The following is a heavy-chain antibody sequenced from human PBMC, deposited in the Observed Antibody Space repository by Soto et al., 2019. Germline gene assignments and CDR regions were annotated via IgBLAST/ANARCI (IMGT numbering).Heavy chain of an antibody. CDR3: ASGGGFQSWFDP. V-gene: IGHV4-59*01. J-gene: IGHJ5*02. CDR1: AGSFRSSY. Sequence: SETLSLTCTVSAGSFRSSYWSWIRQSPGKGLEWIGYIHYSGSTNYNPSLEGRATLSKDMSKNQFSLKLSSLTAADTAVYFCASGGGFQSWFDPWGHGTLVTVSS. D-gene: IGHD3-10*01. CDR2: IHYSGST.